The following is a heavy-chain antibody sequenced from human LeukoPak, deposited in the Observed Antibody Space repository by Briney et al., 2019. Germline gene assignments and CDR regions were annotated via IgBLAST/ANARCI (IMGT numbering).Heavy chain of an antibody. CDR3: ARGAWSGSRGYLIDR. CDR1: GFTFSTYW. J-gene: IGHJ5*02. CDR2: IKSDASDT. D-gene: IGHD3-10*01. Sequence: SGGSLRLSCAASGFTASGFTFSTYWMHWVRQAPGKGLVWVARIKSDASDTSYADSVKGRFTISRDNAKNTLYLQMNSLRAEDTAVYYCARGAWSGSRGYLIDRWGQGTLVTVSS. V-gene: IGHV3-74*01.